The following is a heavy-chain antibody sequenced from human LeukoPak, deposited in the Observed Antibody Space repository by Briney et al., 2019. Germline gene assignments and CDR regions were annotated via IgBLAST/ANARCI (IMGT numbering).Heavy chain of an antibody. D-gene: IGHD3-22*01. CDR3: ARDKYSSSRGGAFDI. CDR2: MNANSGNT. V-gene: IGHV1-8*01. CDR1: GYIFTNYD. Sequence: GASVKVSCKASGYIFTNYDINWVRQATGQGLEWMGWMNANSGNTGYTQKFQGRVTMTRDTSISSAYMELSSLGSEDTAVYYCARDKYSSSRGGAFDIWGQGTMVIVSS. J-gene: IGHJ3*02.